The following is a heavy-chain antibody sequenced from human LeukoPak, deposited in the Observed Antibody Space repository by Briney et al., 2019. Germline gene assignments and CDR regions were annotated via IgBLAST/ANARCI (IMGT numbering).Heavy chain of an antibody. CDR2: INPSGGST. CDR3: ARDGSTGYSYGPTYYFDY. V-gene: IGHV1-46*01. J-gene: IGHJ4*02. D-gene: IGHD5-18*01. Sequence: GASVKVSCKASGYTFTSYYMHWVRQAPGQGLEWIGIINPSGGSTSYAQKFQGRVTMTRDTSTSTVYMELSSLRSEDTAVYYCARDGSTGYSYGPTYYFDYWAREPWSPSPQ. CDR1: GYTFTSYY.